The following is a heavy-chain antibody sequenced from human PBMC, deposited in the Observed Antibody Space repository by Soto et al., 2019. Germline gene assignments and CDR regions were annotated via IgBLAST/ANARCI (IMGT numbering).Heavy chain of an antibody. CDR3: AKDSYGMDV. J-gene: IGHJ6*02. CDR1: RFTFSSYG. V-gene: IGHV3-30*18. CDR2: ISYNGGNQ. Sequence: PGGSLRLSCAASRFTFSSYGMHWVRQAPGKGLEWVAVISYNGGNQFYADSVKGRFTISRDNSKNTLYLQMDSLRGEDTSVYYCAKDSYGMDVWGQGTTVTVSS.